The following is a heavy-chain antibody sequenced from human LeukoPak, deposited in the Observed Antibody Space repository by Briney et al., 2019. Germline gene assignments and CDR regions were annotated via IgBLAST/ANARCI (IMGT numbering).Heavy chain of an antibody. CDR1: GGSFSGYY. D-gene: IGHD3-3*01. CDR2: INHSGST. CDR3: ARRRITTFGVVIRHFDH. J-gene: IGHJ4*02. V-gene: IGHV4-34*01. Sequence: SETLSLTCAVYGGSFSGYYWSWIRQPPGKGLEWIGEINHSGSTNYNPSLKSRVTISVDTSKNQFSLKLSSVTAADTAVYYCARRRITTFGVVIRHFDHWGQGTLVTVSS.